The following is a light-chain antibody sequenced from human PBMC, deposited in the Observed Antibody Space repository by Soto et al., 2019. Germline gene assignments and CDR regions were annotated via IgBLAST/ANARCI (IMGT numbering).Light chain of an antibody. CDR3: SSYTSTNALV. Sequence: QSVLTQPASVSGSPGQSITVSCTGTGSDVGGYNYVSWYQQYPSQAPKLMIYDVNKRPSGVSNRFSGSKSGNTASLTISGLQVEDEADYYCSSYTSTNALVFGVGTKVTVL. CDR2: DVN. J-gene: IGLJ1*01. V-gene: IGLV2-14*03. CDR1: GSDVGGYNY.